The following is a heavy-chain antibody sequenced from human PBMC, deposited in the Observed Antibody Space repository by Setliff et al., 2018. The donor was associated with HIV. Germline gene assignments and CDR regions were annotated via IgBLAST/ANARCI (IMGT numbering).Heavy chain of an antibody. CDR2: TYQSGTT. CDR1: GGSISSTKW. Sequence: PSETLSLTCEVSGGSISSTKWWNWVRQPPGKGLEWIGETYQSGTTNYNPSLKSRVTMSVDTSNNQFSLELSSVTAADTAVYYCARKSTLRYYYGSGSLDAFDIWGQGTKVTVSS. D-gene: IGHD3-10*01. J-gene: IGHJ3*02. V-gene: IGHV4-4*02. CDR3: ARKSTLRYYYGSGSLDAFDI.